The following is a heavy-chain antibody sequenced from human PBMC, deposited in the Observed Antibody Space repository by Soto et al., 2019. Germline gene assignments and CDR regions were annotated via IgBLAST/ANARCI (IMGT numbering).Heavy chain of an antibody. J-gene: IGHJ5*02. CDR2: ISAYNGNT. D-gene: IGHD2-15*01. CDR3: AREIGYCSGCSCYISNWFDP. Sequence: ASVKVSCKASGYTFTSYGISWVRQARGQELEWMGWISAYNGNTNYAQKLQGRVTMTTDTSTSTAYMELRSLRSDDTAVYYCAREIGYCSGCSCYISNWFDPWGQGTLVTVSS. CDR1: GYTFTSYG. V-gene: IGHV1-18*01.